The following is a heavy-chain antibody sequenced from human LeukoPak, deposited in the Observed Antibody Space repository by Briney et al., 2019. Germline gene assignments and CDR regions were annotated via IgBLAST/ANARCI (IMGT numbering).Heavy chain of an antibody. Sequence: SETLSLTCAVYGGSVRDNYWSWIRQPPGKGLEWIGEIHHSGSTYYNPSLKSRVTISVDRSKNQFSLKLSSVTAADTAVYYCARGREWHFDYWGQGTLVTVSS. CDR1: GGSVRDNY. CDR3: ARGREWHFDY. V-gene: IGHV4-34*01. CDR2: IHHSGST. J-gene: IGHJ4*02. D-gene: IGHD3-3*01.